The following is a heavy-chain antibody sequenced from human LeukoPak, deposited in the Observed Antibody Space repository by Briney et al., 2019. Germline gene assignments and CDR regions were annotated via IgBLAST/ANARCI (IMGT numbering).Heavy chain of an antibody. CDR1: VYTFTYYY. CDR2: INPNSGGT. V-gene: IGHV1-2*02. CDR3: AGYTNNWYLGGY. J-gene: IGHJ4*02. Sequence: ASVNVSCKVSVYTFTYYYIHWVRQAPGQGLEWMGWINPNSGGTNYAQKFQGRVTMTRDTSINTAYMELNRLTSDDTALYYCAGYTNNWYLGGYWGQGTLVAVSS. D-gene: IGHD6-13*01.